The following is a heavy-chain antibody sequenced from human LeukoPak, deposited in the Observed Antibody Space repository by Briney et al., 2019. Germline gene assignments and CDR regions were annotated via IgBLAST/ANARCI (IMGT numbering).Heavy chain of an antibody. Sequence: PSETLSLTCGVYGGSFSGYYWSWICQPPGKGLEWIGEMNHSGSTNYNPSLKSRVTISVDTSKNQFSLKLSSVTAADTAVYYCARGLGDSSGWYVRTYYGMDVWGQGTTVTVSS. J-gene: IGHJ6*02. D-gene: IGHD6-19*01. CDR3: ARGLGDSSGWYVRTYYGMDV. CDR2: MNHSGST. CDR1: GGSFSGYY. V-gene: IGHV4-34*01.